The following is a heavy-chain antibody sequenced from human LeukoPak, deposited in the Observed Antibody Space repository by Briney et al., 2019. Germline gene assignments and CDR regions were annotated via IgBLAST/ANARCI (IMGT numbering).Heavy chain of an antibody. CDR3: AKDPGRGTVATTYYFDY. Sequence: GGSLRLSCAASGFTFSSYAMSWVRQAPGQGLEWVSVISGSGVSTYYADSVKGRFTISRDNAKNTLYLQMNSLRAEDTAVYYCAKDPGRGTVATTYYFDYWGQGTLVTVSS. CDR1: GFTFSSYA. D-gene: IGHD5-12*01. J-gene: IGHJ4*02. V-gene: IGHV3-23*01. CDR2: ISGSGVST.